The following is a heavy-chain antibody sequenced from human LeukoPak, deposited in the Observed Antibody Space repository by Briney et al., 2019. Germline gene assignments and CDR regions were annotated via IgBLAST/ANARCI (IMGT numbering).Heavy chain of an antibody. CDR2: INQGGSVK. V-gene: IGHV3-7*01. D-gene: IGHD5/OR15-5a*01. J-gene: IGHJ4*02. CDR3: ARVEYSVWNPEN. CDR1: GFTFRSYW. Sequence: GGSLRLSCAASGFTFRSYWMSWGRQAPRKGLEWVANINQGGSVKYYMDSVKGRFTISRDHAKNSLYVQMNSLRDEDTAVYYFARVEYSVWNPENWRQRTLVTVSS.